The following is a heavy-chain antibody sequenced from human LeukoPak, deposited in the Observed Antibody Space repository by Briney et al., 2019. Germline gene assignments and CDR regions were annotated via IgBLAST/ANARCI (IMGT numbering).Heavy chain of an antibody. V-gene: IGHV3-11*01. CDR1: GFTFSDYY. CDR3: ARGGAHGMDV. J-gene: IGHJ6*02. Sequence: GGPLRLSCAASGFTFSDYYMTWIRQAPGKGLEWVSYISGVYDSIYYADSVKGRFTISRDNAKNSVYLQMNSLRVEDTAVYYCARGGAHGMDVWGQGTTVTVSS. D-gene: IGHD1-26*01. CDR2: ISGVYDSI.